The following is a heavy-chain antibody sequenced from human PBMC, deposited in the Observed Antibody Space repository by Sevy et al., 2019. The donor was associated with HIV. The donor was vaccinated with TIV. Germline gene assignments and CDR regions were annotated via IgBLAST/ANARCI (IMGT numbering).Heavy chain of an antibody. V-gene: IGHV3-30*02. CDR3: AKAPPGGTTYYYYFYMDV. CDR2: IRYDGSNK. CDR1: GFTFSSYG. D-gene: IGHD2-15*01. Sequence: GGSLRLSCAASGFTFSSYGMHWVRQAPGKGLELVAFIRYDGSNKYYADSVKGRFTISRDNSKNTLYLQMNSLRAEDTAVYYCAKAPPGGTTYYYYFYMDVWGKGTTVTVSS. J-gene: IGHJ6*03.